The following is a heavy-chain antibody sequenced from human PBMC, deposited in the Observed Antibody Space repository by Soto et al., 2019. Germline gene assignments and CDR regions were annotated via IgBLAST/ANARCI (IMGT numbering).Heavy chain of an antibody. CDR3: ARAEDCRTYYYYGMDV. J-gene: IGHJ6*02. D-gene: IGHD2-21*02. CDR1: GFTFSSYS. CDR2: ISSSSSYI. Sequence: GGSMRLSCAASGFTFSSYSMNWVRQAPGKGLEWVSSISSSSSYIYYADSVKGRLTISRDNATNSLYLQMNSLRVEDTAVYYSARAEDCRTYYYYGMDVWGQGATVTVSS. V-gene: IGHV3-21*01.